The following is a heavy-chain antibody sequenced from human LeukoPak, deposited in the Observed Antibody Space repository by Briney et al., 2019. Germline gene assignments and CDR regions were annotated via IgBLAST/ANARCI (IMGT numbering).Heavy chain of an antibody. CDR3: ARVSIFYSSWYYYNSHPQLDY. J-gene: IGHJ4*02. V-gene: IGHV4-34*01. D-gene: IGHD6-13*01. CDR2: INHSGST. Sequence: PSETLSLTCTVSGGSISSYYWSWIRQPPGKRLEWIGEINHSGSTNYNPSLKSRVTISVDTSKNQFSLKLSSVTAADTAVYYCARVSIFYSSWYYYNSHPQLDYWGQGTLVTVSS. CDR1: GGSISSYY.